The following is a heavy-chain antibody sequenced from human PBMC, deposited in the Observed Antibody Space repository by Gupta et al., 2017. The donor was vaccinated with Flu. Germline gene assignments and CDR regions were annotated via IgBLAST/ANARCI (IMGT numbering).Heavy chain of an antibody. CDR1: GGSISSGSYY. Sequence: QVQLQESGPGLVKPSQTLSLTCTVSGGSISSGSYYWSWIRQPAGKGLEWIGRIYTSGSTNYNPSLKSRVTISVDTSKNQFSLKLSSVTAADTAVYYCARLSRYYYDSSGYSSVGYYYGMDVWGQGTTVTVSS. CDR3: ARLSRYYYDSSGYSSVGYYYGMDV. CDR2: IYTSGST. V-gene: IGHV4-61*02. J-gene: IGHJ6*02. D-gene: IGHD3-22*01.